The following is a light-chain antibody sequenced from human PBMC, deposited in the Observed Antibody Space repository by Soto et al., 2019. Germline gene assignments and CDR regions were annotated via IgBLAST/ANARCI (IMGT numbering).Light chain of an antibody. Sequence: QSVLTQPASVSGSPGQSITISCTGTSSDVGGFDFVSWFQRRPGKAPRLIIYEVTNRPSGISDRFSGSKSGNTASLTISGLQADDEADYFCSSYIKTTTLYVFGSGTK. CDR1: SSDVGGFDF. J-gene: IGLJ1*01. CDR2: EVT. CDR3: SSYIKTTTLYV. V-gene: IGLV2-14*01.